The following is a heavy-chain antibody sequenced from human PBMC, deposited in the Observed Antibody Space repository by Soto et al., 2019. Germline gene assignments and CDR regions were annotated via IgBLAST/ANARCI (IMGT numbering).Heavy chain of an antibody. CDR1: GGSISSSSYF. J-gene: IGHJ5*02. CDR3: ATAIAGTFSWFDP. CDR2: IYYSGGT. D-gene: IGHD6-13*01. Sequence: SETLSLTCTVSGGSISSSSYFWGWIRQPPGKGLEWIGSIYYSGGTYYNPSLKSRVTISVDTSKNQFSLKLSSVTAADTAVYYCATAIAGTFSWFDPWGQGTLVTVSS. V-gene: IGHV4-39*07.